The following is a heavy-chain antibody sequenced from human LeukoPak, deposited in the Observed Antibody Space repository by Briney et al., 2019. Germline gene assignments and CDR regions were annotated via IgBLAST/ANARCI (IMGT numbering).Heavy chain of an antibody. CDR2: ISSSGSTI. Sequence: PGGSLRLSCAASGFTFSDYYMSWIRQAPGKGLEWVSYISSSGSTIYYADSVKGRFTISRDNAKNSLYLQMNSLRAEDTAVYYCASLRPGYYDSSGYYPNDLWGQGTLVTVSS. CDR3: ASLRPGYYDSSGYYPNDL. J-gene: IGHJ5*02. V-gene: IGHV3-11*04. D-gene: IGHD3-22*01. CDR1: GFTFSDYY.